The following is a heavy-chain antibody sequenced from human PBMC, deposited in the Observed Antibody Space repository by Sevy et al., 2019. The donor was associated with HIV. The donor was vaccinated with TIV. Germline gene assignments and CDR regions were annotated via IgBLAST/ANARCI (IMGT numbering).Heavy chain of an antibody. J-gene: IGHJ6*02. CDR2: ISNSRSN. CDR3: AREDRDIVYGKDV. D-gene: IGHD2-15*01. Sequence: SETLSLTCTVSGGSISRGDYYWSWIRQHPGKGLEWIGYISNSRSNYYNPSLKSRVTISVDTSKNQFSLKLSSVTAADTAVYYCAREDRDIVYGKDVWGQGTTVTVSS. V-gene: IGHV4-31*03. CDR1: GGSISRGDYY.